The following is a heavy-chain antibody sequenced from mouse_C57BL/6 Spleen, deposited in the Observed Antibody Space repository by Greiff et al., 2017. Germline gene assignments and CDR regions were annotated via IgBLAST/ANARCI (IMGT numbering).Heavy chain of an antibody. CDR1: GYTFTGYW. D-gene: IGHD1-1*01. V-gene: IGHV1-69*01. Sequence: QVQLQQPGAELVMPGASVKLSCRASGYTFTGYWMHWVKQRPGQGLEWIGGIDPSDSYTTYNQKFKGKSTLTVDKSSSTAYMQLSSLTSEDSAVYYCARWATTVVADYWGQGTTLTVSS. CDR2: IDPSDSYT. J-gene: IGHJ2*01. CDR3: ARWATTVVADY.